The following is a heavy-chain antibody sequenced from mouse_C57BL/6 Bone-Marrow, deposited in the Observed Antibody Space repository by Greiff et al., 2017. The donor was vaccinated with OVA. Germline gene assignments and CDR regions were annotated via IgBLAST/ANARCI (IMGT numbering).Heavy chain of an antibody. D-gene: IGHD1-1*01. CDR1: GFTFSDYG. Sequence: EVKLVESGGGLVKPGGSLKLSCAASGFTFSDYGMHWVHQAPEKGLEWVAYISSGSSTIYYADTVKGRFTISSDNDKKTLFLQMTSLRSEDTAMYYCARPINYDGSTLFDYWGQGTTLTVSS. CDR2: ISSGSSTI. J-gene: IGHJ2*01. V-gene: IGHV5-17*01. CDR3: ARPINYDGSTLFDY.